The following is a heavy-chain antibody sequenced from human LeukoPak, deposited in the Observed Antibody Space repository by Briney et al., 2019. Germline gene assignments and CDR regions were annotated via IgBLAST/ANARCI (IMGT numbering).Heavy chain of an antibody. Sequence: SETLSLTCTVSGGSISSYYWSWIRQPAGKGLEWIGRIYTSGSTNYNPSLKSRVTISVDTSKNQFSLKLSSVTAADTAVYYCASIAARGGAFDIWGQGTMVTVSS. CDR3: ASIAARGGAFDI. CDR2: IYTSGST. J-gene: IGHJ3*02. D-gene: IGHD6-6*01. V-gene: IGHV4-4*07. CDR1: GGSISSYY.